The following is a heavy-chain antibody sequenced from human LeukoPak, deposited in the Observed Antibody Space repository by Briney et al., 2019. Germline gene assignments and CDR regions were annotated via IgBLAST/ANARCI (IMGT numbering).Heavy chain of an antibody. J-gene: IGHJ4*02. D-gene: IGHD3-22*01. V-gene: IGHV3-23*01. Sequence: GGSLRLSCAASGFTFSSYAMSWVRQAPGKGLEWVSAISGSGGSTYYADSVKGRFTISRDNSKNTLYLQMNSLRAEDTAVYYCARRYYYDSSGYYAPVWDYWGQGTLVTVSS. CDR3: ARRYYYDSSGYYAPVWDY. CDR2: ISGSGGST. CDR1: GFTFSSYA.